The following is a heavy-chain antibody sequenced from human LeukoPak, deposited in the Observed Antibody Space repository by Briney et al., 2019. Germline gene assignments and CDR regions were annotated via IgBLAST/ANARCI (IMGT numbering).Heavy chain of an antibody. CDR2: ISGSSSYI. J-gene: IGHJ4*02. CDR3: ARDSYAAIDY. CDR1: AFTFSSYS. Sequence: GGSLRLSCAASAFTFSSYSMNWVRQAPGKGLEWVSSISGSSSYIYYADSVKGRFTISRDNAKNSLYLQMNSLRAEDTAVYHCARDSYAAIDYWGQGTLVTVSS. D-gene: IGHD2-15*01. V-gene: IGHV3-21*01.